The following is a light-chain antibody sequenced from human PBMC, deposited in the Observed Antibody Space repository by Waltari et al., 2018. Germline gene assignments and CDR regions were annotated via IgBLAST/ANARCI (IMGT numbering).Light chain of an antibody. Sequence: QSALTQPASVSGSPGQPITISCPGTSRDIGAYNFVSWYQKHPGKAPKVMIYDVNNRPSGVSSRFSGSKSGNTASLTISGLQAEDEADYYCSSYTTGSTRYVFGSGTKVTVL. CDR1: SRDIGAYNF. CDR2: DVN. CDR3: SSYTTGSTRYV. J-gene: IGLJ1*01. V-gene: IGLV2-14*03.